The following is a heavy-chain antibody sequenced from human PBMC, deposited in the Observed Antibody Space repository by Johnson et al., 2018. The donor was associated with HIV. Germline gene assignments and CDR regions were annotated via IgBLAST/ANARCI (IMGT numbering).Heavy chain of an antibody. V-gene: IGHV3-30-3*01. J-gene: IGHJ3*02. D-gene: IGHD3-22*01. CDR1: GFTFSSYA. CDR3: ARENSSGYHDAFDI. Sequence: QEQLVESGGGVVQPGRSLRLSCAASGFTFSSYAMHWVRQAPGKGLEWVAVISYDGSNKYYADSVKGRFTISRDNSKNTLYLQINSLRAEDTAVYYCARENSSGYHDAFDIWGQGTLVTVSS. CDR2: ISYDGSNK.